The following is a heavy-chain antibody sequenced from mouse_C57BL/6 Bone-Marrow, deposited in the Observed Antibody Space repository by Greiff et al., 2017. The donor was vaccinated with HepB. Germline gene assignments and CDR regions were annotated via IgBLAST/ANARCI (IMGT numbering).Heavy chain of an antibody. CDR3: TQLGQAFAY. J-gene: IGHJ3*01. V-gene: IGHV14-4*01. D-gene: IGHD4-1*02. CDR2: IDPENGDT. CDR1: GFNIKDDY. Sequence: EVKLEESGAELVRPGASVKLSCTASGFNIKDDYMHWVKQRPEQGLEWIGWIDPENGDTEYASKFQGKATITADTSSNTAYLQLSSLTSEDTAVYYCTQLGQAFAYWGQGTLVTVSA.